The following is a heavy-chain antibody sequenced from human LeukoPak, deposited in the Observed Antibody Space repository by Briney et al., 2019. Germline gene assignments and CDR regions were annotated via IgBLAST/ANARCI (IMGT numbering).Heavy chain of an antibody. CDR2: IKQDGSEK. CDR3: AKGESKDYLNYFDYLNYFDH. J-gene: IGHJ4*02. CDR1: GFTFRNYW. Sequence: PGGSLRLSCAASGFTFRNYWMSWVRQAPGKGLEFVANIKQDGSEKYYLDSVKGRFTISRDNAKNSLYLQMNSLRAEDTAVYYCAKGESKDYLNYFDYLNYFDHWGQGALVTVSS. D-gene: IGHD2/OR15-2a*01. V-gene: IGHV3-7*05.